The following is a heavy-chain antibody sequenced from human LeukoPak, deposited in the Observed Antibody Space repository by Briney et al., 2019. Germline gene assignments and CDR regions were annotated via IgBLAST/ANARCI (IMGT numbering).Heavy chain of an antibody. CDR1: GFTFSNYW. Sequence: PGGSLRLSCAASGFTFSNYWMTWVRQAPGKGLEWVAHIKQDGSDKYYVDSVKGRFTISRDNAKNSLYLQMNSLRAEDTAVYYCARVSGEYYDYVWGSYQDYWGQGTLVTVSS. J-gene: IGHJ4*02. CDR3: ARVSGEYYDYVWGSYQDY. CDR2: IKQDGSDK. V-gene: IGHV3-7*03. D-gene: IGHD3-16*02.